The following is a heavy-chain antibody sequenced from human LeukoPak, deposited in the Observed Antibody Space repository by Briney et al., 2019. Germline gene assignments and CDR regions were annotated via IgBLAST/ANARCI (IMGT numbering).Heavy chain of an antibody. CDR2: SYSGGST. V-gene: IGHV3-53*01. CDR1: GLTVSSSF. Sequence: GGSLRLSCAVSGLTVSSSFMSWVRQAPGKGLEWVSVSYSGGSTYYADSVKGRFTISRDTSKNTLYLQMNSLRAEDTAVYYCARDHEMATITGAFDIWGQGTMVTVSS. CDR3: ARDHEMATITGAFDI. J-gene: IGHJ3*02. D-gene: IGHD5-24*01.